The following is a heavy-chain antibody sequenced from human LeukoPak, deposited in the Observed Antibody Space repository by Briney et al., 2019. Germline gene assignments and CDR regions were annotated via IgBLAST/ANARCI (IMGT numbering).Heavy chain of an antibody. CDR1: GFTFSSYA. Sequence: PGGSLRLSCAASGFTFSSYAMHWVRQAPGKGLEWVAVISYDGSNKYYADSVKGRFTISRDNSKNTLYLQMNSLRAEDTAVYYCARDPDWFPDAFDIWGQGTMVTVSS. V-gene: IGHV3-30-3*01. D-gene: IGHD3/OR15-3a*01. CDR2: ISYDGSNK. J-gene: IGHJ3*02. CDR3: ARDPDWFPDAFDI.